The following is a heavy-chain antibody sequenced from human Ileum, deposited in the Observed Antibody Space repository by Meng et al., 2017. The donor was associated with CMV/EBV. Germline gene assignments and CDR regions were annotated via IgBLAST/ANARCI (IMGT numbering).Heavy chain of an antibody. J-gene: IGHJ4*02. CDR2: VYYSGTT. D-gene: IGHD3-3*01. CDR1: VGPTTISIYY. Sequence: LHVAESVPGLGKPSGTLSRTCLPSVGPTTISIYYGGGIRQPPGKGLEWIGGVYYSGTTYYNPSLKSRVNMSIDTSKNRFSLKLSSATAADTAVYYCARNVGFYSSQIAYWGQGALVTVSS. V-gene: IGHV4-39*07. CDR3: ARNVGFYSSQIAY.